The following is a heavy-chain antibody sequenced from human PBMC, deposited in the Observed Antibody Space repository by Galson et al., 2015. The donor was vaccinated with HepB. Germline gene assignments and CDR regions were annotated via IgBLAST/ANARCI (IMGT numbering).Heavy chain of an antibody. V-gene: IGHV7-4-1*02. CDR1: GYTFTSYA. CDR2: INTNTGNP. D-gene: IGHD4-17*01. J-gene: IGHJ3*02. CDR3: ARDKESTVRHHDAFDI. Sequence: SVKVSCKASGYTFTSYAMNWVRQAPGQGLEWMGWINTNTGNPTYAQGFTGRFVFSLDTSVSTAYLQISSLKVEDTAVYYCARDKESTVRHHDAFDIWGQGTMVTVSS.